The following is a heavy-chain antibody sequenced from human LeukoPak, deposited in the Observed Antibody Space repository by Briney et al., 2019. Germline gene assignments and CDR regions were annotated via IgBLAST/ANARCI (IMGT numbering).Heavy chain of an antibody. CDR1: GGTFSSYA. CDR3: ARGRSYYDSSGYYYGYFQH. D-gene: IGHD3-22*01. CDR2: IIPIFGTA. Sequence: ASVKVSCKASGGTFSSYAISWVRQAPGQGLEWMGGIIPIFGTANYAQKFQGRVTITADESTSTAYMELSSLRSEDTAVYYCARGRSYYDSSGYYYGYFQHWGQGTLVTVSS. V-gene: IGHV1-69*13. J-gene: IGHJ1*01.